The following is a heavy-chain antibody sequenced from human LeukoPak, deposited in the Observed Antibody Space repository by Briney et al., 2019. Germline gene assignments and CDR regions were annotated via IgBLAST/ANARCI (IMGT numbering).Heavy chain of an antibody. D-gene: IGHD5-18*01. J-gene: IGHJ5*02. CDR2: IKQDGSNK. Sequence: GGSLRLSCAASGFTFSNYWLTWVRQAPGQGLEWVANIKQDGSNKYYADSVKGRFTISRDNSKNTLYLQMNSLRAEDTAVYYCARDLAVDTAMSGFDPWGQGTLVTVSS. V-gene: IGHV3-7*01. CDR3: ARDLAVDTAMSGFDP. CDR1: GFTFSNYW.